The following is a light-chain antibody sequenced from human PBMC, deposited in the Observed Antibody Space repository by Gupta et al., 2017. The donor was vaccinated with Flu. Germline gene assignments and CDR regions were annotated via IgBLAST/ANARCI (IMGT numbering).Light chain of an antibody. V-gene: IGLV1-40*01. Sequence: QSVLTQPPSVSGAPGQRVTVSCTGSSSNIGTHFDVHWYQHLPGTAPKLLIFGNSNRPSGVPDRFSGSKSGTSASLVITGLQTEDEAEYYCQSYDNGLSGWVFGGGTKVTVL. CDR3: QSYDNGLSGWV. CDR2: GNS. CDR1: SSNIGTHFD. J-gene: IGLJ3*02.